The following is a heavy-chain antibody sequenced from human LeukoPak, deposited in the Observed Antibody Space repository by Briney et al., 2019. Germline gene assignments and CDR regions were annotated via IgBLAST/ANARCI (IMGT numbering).Heavy chain of an antibody. CDR2: IYHSGST. Sequence: SETLSLTCAVYGGSFSGYYWSWIRQPPGKGLEWIGSIYHSGSTYYNPSLKSRVTISVDTSKSQFSLKLSSVTAADTAVYYCARALDYGDYPFDYWGQGTLVTVSS. CDR1: GGSFSGYY. J-gene: IGHJ4*02. D-gene: IGHD4-17*01. CDR3: ARALDYGDYPFDY. V-gene: IGHV4-34*01.